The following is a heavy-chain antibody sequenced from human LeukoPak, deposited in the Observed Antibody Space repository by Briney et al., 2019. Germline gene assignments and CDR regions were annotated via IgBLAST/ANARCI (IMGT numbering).Heavy chain of an antibody. J-gene: IGHJ4*02. CDR3: ARLGIEVTYRAYHLDY. Sequence: KPSETLSLTCTVSGDSVTTDYWSWIRQPPGKGLEYIAFIHYSGQTNYSPSLKSRVTISIDTSKNQFSLKLSSVTAADTAVYYCARLGIEVTYRAYHLDYWGQGTLVTVSS. V-gene: IGHV4-59*08. CDR1: GDSVTTDY. CDR2: IHYSGQT. D-gene: IGHD3-22*01.